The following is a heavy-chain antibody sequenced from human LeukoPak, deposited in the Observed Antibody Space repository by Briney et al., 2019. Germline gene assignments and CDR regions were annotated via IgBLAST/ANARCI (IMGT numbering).Heavy chain of an antibody. J-gene: IGHJ4*02. V-gene: IGHV3-23*01. CDR1: GFTFSSYA. CDR2: ITGSGSGT. CDR3: AKTPTESGYYDYVWGSYRYLVYFDY. D-gene: IGHD3-16*02. Sequence: PGGSLRLSCAASGFTFSSYAMSWVRQAPGKGLEWVSGITGSGSGTYYADSVKGQFTISRDNSKNTLYLQMNSLRAEDTAVYYCAKTPTESGYYDYVWGSYRYLVYFDYWGQGTLVTVSS.